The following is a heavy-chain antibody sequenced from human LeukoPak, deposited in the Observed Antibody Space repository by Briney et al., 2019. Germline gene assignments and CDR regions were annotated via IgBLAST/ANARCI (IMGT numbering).Heavy chain of an antibody. CDR2: INHSGST. V-gene: IGHV4-34*01. J-gene: IGHJ4*02. Sequence: SETLSLTCAVYGGSFSGYYWSWIRQPPGKGLEWIGEINHSGSTNYNPSLKSRVTISVDTSKNQFSLKLSSVTAADTAVYYCARLRSGYEYYFDYWGQGTLVTVSS. D-gene: IGHD3-3*01. CDR1: GGSFSGYY. CDR3: ARLRSGYEYYFDY.